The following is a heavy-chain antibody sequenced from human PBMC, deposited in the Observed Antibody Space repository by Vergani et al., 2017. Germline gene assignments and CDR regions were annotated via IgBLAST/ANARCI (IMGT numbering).Heavy chain of an antibody. J-gene: IGHJ4*02. CDR2: IYYSGST. D-gene: IGHD6-19*01. CDR3: ARALSSSPNQFDY. CDR1: GGSISSSSYS. V-gene: IGHV4-39*01. Sequence: QLQLQESGPGLVKPSETLSLTCPVSGGSISSSSYSWVWIRQPPGKGLEWIGSIYYSGSTYCNPSLKSRVTISVDTSKNQFSLKLSSVTAADTAVYYCARALSSSPNQFDYWGQGTLVTVSS.